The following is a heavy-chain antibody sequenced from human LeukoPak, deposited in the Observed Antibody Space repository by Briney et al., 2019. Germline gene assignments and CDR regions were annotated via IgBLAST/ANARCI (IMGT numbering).Heavy chain of an antibody. CDR1: GFTFTTYN. Sequence: GGSLRLSCSASGFTFTTYNMNWVRQAPGKGLEWVSYISSSSSTIYYADSVKGRFTISRDNPKNTLYLQMNSLRAEDTAVYYCAKDGGSITMIGGDFDYWGQGTLVTVSS. D-gene: IGHD3-22*01. CDR2: ISSSSSTI. J-gene: IGHJ4*02. CDR3: AKDGGSITMIGGDFDY. V-gene: IGHV3-48*01.